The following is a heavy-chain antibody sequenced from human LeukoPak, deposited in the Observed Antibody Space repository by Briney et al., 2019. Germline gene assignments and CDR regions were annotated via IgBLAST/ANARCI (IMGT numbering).Heavy chain of an antibody. Sequence: SETLSLTCTVSGGSISSSSYYWSWIRQPPGKGLEWIGSIYYSGSTYYNPSLKSRVTISVDTSKNQFSLKLSSVTAADTAVYYCARALRYFNYYYYMDVWGKGTTVTVSS. D-gene: IGHD3-9*01. J-gene: IGHJ6*03. CDR2: IYYSGST. CDR1: GGSISSSSYY. V-gene: IGHV4-39*07. CDR3: ARALRYFNYYYYMDV.